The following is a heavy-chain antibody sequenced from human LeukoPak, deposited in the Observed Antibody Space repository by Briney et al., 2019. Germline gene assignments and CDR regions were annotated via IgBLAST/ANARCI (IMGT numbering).Heavy chain of an antibody. J-gene: IGHJ4*02. CDR1: GYSFTSYW. V-gene: IGHV5-51*01. CDR2: IYPGDSDT. Sequence: GEFLKISCKGSGYSFTSYWIGWVRQMPGKGLEWMGIIYPGDSDTRYSPSFQGQVTTSADKSISTAYLQWSSLKASDTAMYYCARVVVAASGYFDYWGQGTLVTVSS. CDR3: ARVVVAASGYFDY. D-gene: IGHD2-15*01.